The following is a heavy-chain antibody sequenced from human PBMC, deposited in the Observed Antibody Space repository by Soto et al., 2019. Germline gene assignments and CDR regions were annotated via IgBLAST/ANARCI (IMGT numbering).Heavy chain of an antibody. CDR1: GGSISSGGYY. CDR2: IYYSGST. CDR3: ARYSYAVTYGRWCVP. V-gene: IGHV4-31*03. D-gene: IGHD4-17*01. Sequence: PSETLSLTCTVSGGSISSGGYYWSWIRQHPGKGLEWIGYIYYSGSTYYNPSLKSRVTISVDTSKNQFSLKLSSVTAADTAVYYWARYSYAVTYGRWCVPWGQGTLVTGSP. J-gene: IGHJ5*02.